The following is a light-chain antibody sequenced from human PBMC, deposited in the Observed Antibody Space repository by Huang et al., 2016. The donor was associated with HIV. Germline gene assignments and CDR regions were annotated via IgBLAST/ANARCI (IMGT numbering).Light chain of an antibody. Sequence: DIQMTQSPSAMSASVGDKVTITCRASQAISNYLVWFQQKPGSAPKRLIYAASSLQSGVPSRFSGSGYGTKFTLTISSLQPEDFATYYCLQHHAYPRTFGPGTKVEVK. CDR3: LQHHAYPRT. V-gene: IGKV1-17*03. CDR2: AAS. CDR1: QAISNY. J-gene: IGKJ1*01.